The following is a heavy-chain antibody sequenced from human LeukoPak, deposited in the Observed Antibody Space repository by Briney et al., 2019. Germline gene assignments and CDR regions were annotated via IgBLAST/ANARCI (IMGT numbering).Heavy chain of an antibody. D-gene: IGHD2-15*01. J-gene: IGHJ4*02. CDR3: ASEVVVPGAFDY. CDR2: ISSSSSYI. Sequence: PGGSLRLPCAASGFTFSSYSMSWVRQAPGKGLEWVSSISSSSSYIYYADSVKGRFTISRDNAKNSLYLQMNSLRAEDTAVYYCASEVVVPGAFDYWGQGTLVTVSS. CDR1: GFTFSSYS. V-gene: IGHV3-21*01.